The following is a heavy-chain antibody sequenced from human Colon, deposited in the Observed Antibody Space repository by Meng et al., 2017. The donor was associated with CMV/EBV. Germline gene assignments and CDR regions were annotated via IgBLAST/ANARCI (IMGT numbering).Heavy chain of an antibody. Sequence: GGSLRLSCAASGFKFSESAMHWVRQASGKGLEWVGRIRSKAHNYATTYVESVEGRFTISRDDSKNMLYLEMNSLTTDDTAVYYCSRPTAVAGSATDYWGQGTLVTVSS. J-gene: IGHJ4*02. V-gene: IGHV3-73*01. CDR2: IRSKAHNYAT. D-gene: IGHD6-19*01. CDR3: SRPTAVAGSATDY. CDR1: GFKFSESA.